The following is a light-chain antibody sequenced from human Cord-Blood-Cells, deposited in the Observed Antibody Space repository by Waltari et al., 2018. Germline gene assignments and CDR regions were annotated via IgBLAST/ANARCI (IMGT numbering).Light chain of an antibody. J-gene: IGKJ1*01. CDR2: AAS. V-gene: IGKV1-6*01. Sequence: ALKMTQSPSSLSASVGDRVTITCRARQGIRNDLGWYQQKPGKAPKLLINAASSLQSGVTSRFSRSGSGTDFTLTISSLQPEDFATYYCLQDYNYPRTFGQGTKVEIK. CDR1: QGIRND. CDR3: LQDYNYPRT.